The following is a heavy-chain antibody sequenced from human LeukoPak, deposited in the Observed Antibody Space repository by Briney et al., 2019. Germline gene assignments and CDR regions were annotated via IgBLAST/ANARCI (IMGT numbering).Heavy chain of an antibody. J-gene: IGHJ5*02. D-gene: IGHD3-22*01. Sequence: ASVKVSCKASGYTFTSYGISWVRQAPGQGLEWMGWISAYNGNTNYAQKLQGRVTMTTDTSTSTAYMELSRLRSDDTAVYYCARVDNLYDSSGYYYLWGQGTLVTVSS. CDR3: ARVDNLYDSSGYYYL. CDR2: ISAYNGNT. V-gene: IGHV1-18*01. CDR1: GYTFTSYG.